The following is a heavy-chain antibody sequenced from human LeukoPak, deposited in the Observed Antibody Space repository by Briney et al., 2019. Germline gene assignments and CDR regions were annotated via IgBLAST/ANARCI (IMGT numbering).Heavy chain of an antibody. CDR1: GGSISSGDYY. CDR2: INHSGST. J-gene: IGHJ4*02. CDR3: ARGLGAY. D-gene: IGHD3-16*01. V-gene: IGHV4-39*07. Sequence: SETLSLTCTVSGGSISSGDYYWSWIRQPPGKGLEWIGEINHSGSTNYNPSLKSRVTISVDTSKNQFSLKLSSVTAADTAVYYCARGLGAYWGQGTLVTVSS.